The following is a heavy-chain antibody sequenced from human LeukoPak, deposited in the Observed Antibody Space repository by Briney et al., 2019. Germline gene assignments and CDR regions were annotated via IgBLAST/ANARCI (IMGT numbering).Heavy chain of an antibody. CDR1: GFTFSSYA. CDR3: AKDQPLYYYDSSGYYGFDY. Sequence: GGSLRLSRAASGFTFSSYAMSWVRQAPGKGLEWVSAISGSGGSTYYADSVKGRFTISRDNSKNTLYLQMNSLRAEDTAVYYCAKDQPLYYYDSSGYYGFDYWGQGTLVTVSS. J-gene: IGHJ4*02. V-gene: IGHV3-23*01. CDR2: ISGSGGST. D-gene: IGHD3-22*01.